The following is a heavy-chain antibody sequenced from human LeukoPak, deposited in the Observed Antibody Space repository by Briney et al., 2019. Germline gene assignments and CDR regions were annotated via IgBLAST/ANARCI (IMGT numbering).Heavy chain of an antibody. CDR2: INHSGST. CDR3: AASYDLPN. V-gene: IGHV4-34*01. D-gene: IGHD3-22*01. CDR1: GRSFSGHY. J-gene: IGHJ4*02. Sequence: PSETLSLTCAVYGRSFSGHYWSWIRQPPGKGLEWIGEINHSGSTNYNPSLKSRVTISVDTSKSQFSLKLSSVTAADTAVYYCAASYDLPNWGQGTLVTVSS.